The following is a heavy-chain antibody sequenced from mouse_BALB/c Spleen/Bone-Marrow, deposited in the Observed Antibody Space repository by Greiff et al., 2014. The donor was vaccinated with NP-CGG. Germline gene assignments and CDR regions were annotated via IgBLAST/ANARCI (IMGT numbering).Heavy chain of an antibody. J-gene: IGHJ2*01. V-gene: IGHV14-3*02. CDR3: PLIYPSQFNY. CDR1: GFNIKSTY. Sequence: EVQLQQSGAELVKPGASVKLSCTVFGFNIKSTYIHWVKQRPEQGLEWIGWVDPANGNSKCDPRFQGKATITADSSSNTAYLQPSILTSKDPASYYWPLIYPSQFNYWGQGTLSQSPQ. CDR2: VDPANGNS. D-gene: IGHD6-1*01.